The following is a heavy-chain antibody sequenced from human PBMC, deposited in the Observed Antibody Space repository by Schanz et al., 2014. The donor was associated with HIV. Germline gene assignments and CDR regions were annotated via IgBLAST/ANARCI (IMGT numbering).Heavy chain of an antibody. CDR2: ITDSGDKT. V-gene: IGHV3-23*01. Sequence: ESGGGLVEPGGSLRLSCAAAGFSFSSYAMTWVRQAPGKGLQWVSSITDSGDKTDYTDSVKGRFTISRDNSRNTLFLQMDSLRVDDTAVYYCAQMGAFAAFDIWGHGTVVTVSS. CDR1: GFSFSSYA. J-gene: IGHJ3*02. D-gene: IGHD3-16*01. CDR3: AQMGAFAAFDI.